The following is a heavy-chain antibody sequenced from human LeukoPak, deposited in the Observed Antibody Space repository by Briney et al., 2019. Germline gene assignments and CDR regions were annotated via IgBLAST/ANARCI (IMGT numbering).Heavy chain of an antibody. V-gene: IGHV3-23*01. D-gene: IGHD2-2*01. Sequence: GGSLRLSCAASGFTFSSYAMSWVRQAPGKGLEWVSAISGSGGSTYYADSVKGRFTISRDNSKNTLYLQMNSLRAEDTAVYYCANLNYGVAPAAMIWFDPWGQGTLVTVSS. CDR2: ISGSGGST. CDR1: GFTFSSYA. J-gene: IGHJ5*02. CDR3: ANLNYGVAPAAMIWFDP.